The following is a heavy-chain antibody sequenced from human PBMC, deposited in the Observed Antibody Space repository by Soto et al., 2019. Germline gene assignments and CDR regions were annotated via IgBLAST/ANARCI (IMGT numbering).Heavy chain of an antibody. Sequence: EVHLVESGGGLVQPWGSLRLSCAASGFTVSTNYMSWVRQAPGKGLEWVSVIYSGGSTYYADSVKGRFTISRDNSKNTLYLQMNSLRADDTAVYYCARGGSGVHWFDPWGQGTLVTVSS. CDR3: ARGGSGVHWFDP. V-gene: IGHV3-66*01. CDR1: GFTVSTNY. CDR2: IYSGGST. D-gene: IGHD3-10*01. J-gene: IGHJ5*02.